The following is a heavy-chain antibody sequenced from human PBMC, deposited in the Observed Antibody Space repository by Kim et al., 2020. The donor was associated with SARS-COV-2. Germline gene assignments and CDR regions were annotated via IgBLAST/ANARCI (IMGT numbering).Heavy chain of an antibody. CDR3: ARNYYGSPYRNNWFDP. CDR2: IYYSGST. Sequence: SETLSLTCTVSGGSISSYYWSWIRQPPGKGLEWIGYIYYSGSTNYNPSLKSRVTISVDTSKNQFSLKLSSVTAADTAVYYCARNYYGSPYRNNWFDPWGQGTLVTVSS. J-gene: IGHJ5*02. V-gene: IGHV4-59*01. CDR1: GGSISSYY. D-gene: IGHD3-10*01.